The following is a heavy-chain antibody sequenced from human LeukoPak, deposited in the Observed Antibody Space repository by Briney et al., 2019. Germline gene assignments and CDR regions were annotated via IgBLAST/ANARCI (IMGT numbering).Heavy chain of an antibody. Sequence: SVKVSCKASGGTFSSYAISWVRQAPGQGLEWMGGIIPILGTANYAQKFQGRVTITADKSTSTAYMELSSLRSEDTAVYYCVRGGDYVWGSYRHPHFDYWGQGTLVTVSS. CDR3: VRGGDYVWGSYRHPHFDY. D-gene: IGHD3-16*02. CDR2: IIPILGTA. CDR1: GGTFSSYA. J-gene: IGHJ4*02. V-gene: IGHV1-69*10.